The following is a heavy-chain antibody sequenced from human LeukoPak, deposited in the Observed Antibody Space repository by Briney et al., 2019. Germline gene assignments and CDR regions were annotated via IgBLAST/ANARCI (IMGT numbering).Heavy chain of an antibody. CDR1: GFTLSSFW. CDR2: INSDGTDT. CDR3: ARGAWGTSVHFDK. D-gene: IGHD3-16*01. V-gene: IGHV3-74*01. J-gene: IGHJ4*02. Sequence: GGSLRLSCATSGFTLSSFWMHWVRQPPGKGLVWVSRINSDGTDTNYADSGKGRFTISRDNYKDTVYLQMNSPTAEDTAVYYCARGAWGTSVHFDKWGQGALVTVSS.